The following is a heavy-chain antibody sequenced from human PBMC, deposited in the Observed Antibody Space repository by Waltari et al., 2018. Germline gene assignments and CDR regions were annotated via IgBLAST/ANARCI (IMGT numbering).Heavy chain of an antibody. J-gene: IGHJ4*02. Sequence: QVQLQESGPGLVKPSQTLSLTCTVSGGSISSGDYYLTWIRQPPGKGLEWIGYIYYRGSTYYNPSLKSRVTISVDTSKNQFSLKLSSVTAADTAVYYCARRDGSSFPFDYWGQGTLVTVSS. CDR1: GGSISSGDYY. D-gene: IGHD6-6*01. CDR3: ARRDGSSFPFDY. CDR2: IYYRGST. V-gene: IGHV4-30-4*08.